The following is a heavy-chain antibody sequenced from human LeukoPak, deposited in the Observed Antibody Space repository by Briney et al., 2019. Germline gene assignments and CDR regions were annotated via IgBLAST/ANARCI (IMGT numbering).Heavy chain of an antibody. J-gene: IGHJ4*02. D-gene: IGHD3-10*01. CDR2: ISAHNYNT. CDR3: ARVADYGSGSHLFDY. Sequence: ASVTVSCKASGYTFLNYDFTWVRQAPGQGLEWMGWISAHNYNTKYAQRFQGRVTMTADTSTTTAYMELRSLRSDDTAVYYCARVADYGSGSHLFDYWGQGTLVAASS. V-gene: IGHV1-18*01. CDR1: GYTFLNYD.